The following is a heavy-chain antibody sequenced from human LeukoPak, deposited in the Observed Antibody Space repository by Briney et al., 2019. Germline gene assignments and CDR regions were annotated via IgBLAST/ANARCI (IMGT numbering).Heavy chain of an antibody. J-gene: IGHJ2*01. D-gene: IGHD3-3*02. Sequence: GGSLRLSCAASGFSFSTNYMNWVRQAPGKGPEWVSILYSGSSTYYADSVEGRFIVSRDSSKNTLSLQMNDLRAEDTAVYYCGRVGDHFHWYLDLWGRGTLVTVSS. CDR1: GFSFSTNY. CDR3: GRVGDHFHWYLDL. V-gene: IGHV3-53*01. CDR2: LYSGSST.